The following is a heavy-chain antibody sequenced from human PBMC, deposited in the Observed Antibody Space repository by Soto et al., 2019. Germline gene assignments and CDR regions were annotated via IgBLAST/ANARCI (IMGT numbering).Heavy chain of an antibody. D-gene: IGHD4-17*01. Sequence: HPEGSLRLSCAASGFTFSSYEMNCVRQAPGKGLEWVSYISSSGSTIYYADSVKGRFTISRDNAKNSLYLQMNSLRAEDTAVYYCASTVTTTLGAYFDYWGQGTPVTVSS. CDR1: GFTFSSYE. CDR2: ISSSGSTI. CDR3: ASTVTTTLGAYFDY. J-gene: IGHJ4*02. V-gene: IGHV3-48*03.